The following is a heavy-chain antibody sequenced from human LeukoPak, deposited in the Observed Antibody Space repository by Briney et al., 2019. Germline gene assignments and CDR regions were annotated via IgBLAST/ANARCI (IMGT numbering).Heavy chain of an antibody. CDR1: GGSFSGYY. Sequence: SETLSLTCAVYGGSFSGYYWSWIRQPPGKGLEWIGEINHSGSTNYNPSLKSRVTISVDTSKNQFSLKLSSVTAADTAVYYCARGENGGYCSSTSCYSGNWFDPWGQGTLSPSPQ. CDR2: INHSGST. J-gene: IGHJ5*02. D-gene: IGHD2-2*02. V-gene: IGHV4-34*01. CDR3: ARGENGGYCSSTSCYSGNWFDP.